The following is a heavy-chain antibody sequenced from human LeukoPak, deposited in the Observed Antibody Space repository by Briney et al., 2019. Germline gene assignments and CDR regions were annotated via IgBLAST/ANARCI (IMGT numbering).Heavy chain of an antibody. CDR3: ARDSIYPDYYYYYGVDV. V-gene: IGHV1-18*01. D-gene: IGHD4-11*01. CDR1: GYTFTNYG. CDR2: ISADNGNT. Sequence: GASVTVSCKGSGYTFTNYGISWVRQAPGPGLEWMGWISADNGNTNYAQKFQDRVTMTTDTSTNTVYMELRSLRSDDTAVYFCARDSIYPDYYYYYGVDVWGQGTTVTVSS. J-gene: IGHJ6*02.